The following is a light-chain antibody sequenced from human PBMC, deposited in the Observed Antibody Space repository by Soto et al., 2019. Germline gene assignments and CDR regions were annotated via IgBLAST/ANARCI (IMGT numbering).Light chain of an antibody. CDR1: QGISNY. J-gene: IGKJ5*01. CDR3: QKYNSALIT. V-gene: IGKV1-27*01. Sequence: DIQMTQSPSSLSASVGDRVTITCRASQGISNYLAWYQQKPGKVPKLLIYAASTLQSGVPSRFSGSGSGTDFTLTISSLQPEDVATYYGQKYNSALITFGQGTRLEIK. CDR2: AAS.